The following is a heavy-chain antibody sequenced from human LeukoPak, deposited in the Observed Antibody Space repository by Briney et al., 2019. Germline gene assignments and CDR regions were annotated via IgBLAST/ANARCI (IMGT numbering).Heavy chain of an antibody. Sequence: SQTLSLTCTVSGGSISSGGYYWSWIRQPPGKGLEWIGYIYHSGSTYYNPSLKSRVTISVDTSKNQFSLKLSSVTAADTAVYYCARDLGYYGSGKGAFDIWGQGTMVTVSS. CDR2: IYHSGST. V-gene: IGHV4-30-2*01. CDR3: ARDLGYYGSGKGAFDI. J-gene: IGHJ3*02. CDR1: GGSISSGGYY. D-gene: IGHD3-10*01.